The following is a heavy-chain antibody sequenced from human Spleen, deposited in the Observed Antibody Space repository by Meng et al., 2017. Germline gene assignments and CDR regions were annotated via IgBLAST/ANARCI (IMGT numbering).Heavy chain of an antibody. D-gene: IGHD6-13*01. V-gene: IGHV4-39*07. CDR1: GGSISSSSYS. CDR2: MYYSGSS. CDR3: AREGFSSSWYSTNYFDF. Sequence: SETLSLTCTVSGGSISSSSYSWGWIRQPPGKGLEWIGNMYYSGSSYYNPSLQSRVTISVDTSKNQFSLKLSSVTAADTAVYYCAREGFSSSWYSTNYFDFWGQGTLVTVSS. J-gene: IGHJ4*02.